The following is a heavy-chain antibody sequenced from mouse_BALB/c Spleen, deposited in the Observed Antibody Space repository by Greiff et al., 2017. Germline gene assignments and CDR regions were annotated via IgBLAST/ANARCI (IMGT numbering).Heavy chain of an antibody. CDR2: ISYSGST. D-gene: IGHD1-1*01. J-gene: IGHJ3*01. CDR1: GYSITSDYA. Sequence: VQLKQSGPGLVKPSQSLSLTCTVTGYSITSDYAWNWIRQFPGNKLEWMGYISYSGSTSYNPSLKSRISITRDTSKNQFFLQLNSVTTEDTATYYCARWDYYGSSSAWFADWGQGTLVTVSA. V-gene: IGHV3-2*02. CDR3: ARWDYYGSSSAWFAD.